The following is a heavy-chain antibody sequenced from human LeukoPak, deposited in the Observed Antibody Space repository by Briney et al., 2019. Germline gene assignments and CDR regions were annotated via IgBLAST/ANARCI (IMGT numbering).Heavy chain of an antibody. CDR3: ARAPRDGHIDY. V-gene: IGHV1-18*01. CDR2: ISAYNGNT. D-gene: IGHD5-24*01. CDR1: GYTFTTFG. J-gene: IGHJ4*02. Sequence: ASVKVSCKASGYTFTTFGFNWVRQAPAQGLEWMGWISAYNGNTQIAQNFQDRVALTTDTSTRTAYMELRTLTSDDTAVYYCARAPRDGHIDYWGQGTLVTVSS.